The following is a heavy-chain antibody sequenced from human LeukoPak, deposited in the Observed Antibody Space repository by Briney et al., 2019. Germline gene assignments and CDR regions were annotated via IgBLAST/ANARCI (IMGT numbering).Heavy chain of an antibody. CDR2: IRYDGSNK. J-gene: IGHJ4*02. D-gene: IGHD1-26*01. CDR1: GFSFSSHG. Sequence: GGSLRLSCVASGFSFSSHGMHWVRQAPGKGLEWVAFIRYDGSNKYHADSVKGRFTISRDSSKNTLHLQMNSLRTEDTAVYYCARVTTLGARIIDYWGQGTLVTVSS. CDR3: ARVTTLGARIIDY. V-gene: IGHV3-30*02.